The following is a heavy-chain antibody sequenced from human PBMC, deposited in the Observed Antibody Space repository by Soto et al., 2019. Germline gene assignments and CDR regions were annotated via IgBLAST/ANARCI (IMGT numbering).Heavy chain of an antibody. D-gene: IGHD5-12*01. V-gene: IGHV4-61*01. CDR1: GGSVSSGSYY. J-gene: IGHJ4*02. CDR2: IYYSGST. Sequence: SETLSLTCTVSGGSVSSGSYYWSWIRQPPGKGLEWIGYIYYSGSTNYNPSLKSRVTISVDTSKNQFSLKLSSVTAADTAVYYCASGYSGYDYYFDYWGQGTRVTVSS. CDR3: ASGYSGYDYYFDY.